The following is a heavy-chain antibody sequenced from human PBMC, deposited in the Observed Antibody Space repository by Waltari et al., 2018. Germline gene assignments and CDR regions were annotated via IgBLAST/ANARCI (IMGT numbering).Heavy chain of an antibody. CDR2: ISSSSSYI. CDR1: GFTFSTYS. J-gene: IGHJ6*03. CDR3: ARAHSYGSSDYYYMDV. Sequence: EVQLVESGGGLVKHGGSQRLSCAASGFTFSTYSLNWVRQAPGKGLEWCSTISSSSSYIYYADSVKGRFTISRDNAKNSLSLQMNSLRAEDTAVYYCARAHSYGSSDYYYMDVWGNGTTVTVSS. D-gene: IGHD5-18*01. V-gene: IGHV3-21*02.